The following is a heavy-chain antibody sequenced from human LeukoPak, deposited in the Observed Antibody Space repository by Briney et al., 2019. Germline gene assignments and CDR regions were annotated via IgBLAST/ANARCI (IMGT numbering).Heavy chain of an antibody. D-gene: IGHD6-6*01. V-gene: IGHV4-61*10. J-gene: IGHJ6*03. CDR3: ARDGGELGSSSSEGYYYYYMDV. CDR2: ISASGNT. Sequence: PSETLSLTCSVSGDSLNRGSYYWNSIWQPAGKGLEWLGRISASGNTNYNPSLKSRVTISVDTSKTQFSLKLSSVTAADTAVYYCARDGGELGSSSSEGYYYYYMDVWGKGTTVTVSS. CDR1: GDSLNRGSYY.